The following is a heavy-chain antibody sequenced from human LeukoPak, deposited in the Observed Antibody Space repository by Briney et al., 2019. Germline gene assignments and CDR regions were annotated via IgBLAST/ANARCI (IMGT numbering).Heavy chain of an antibody. J-gene: IGHJ4*02. CDR1: GTSMSNSH. CDR3: TRGQWLDVWDF. Sequence: SETLSLTCTVSGTSMSNSHWSWIRQPAGKGLEWIGHIQDRGSTIYNPSLGSRVTMSIDTPKNQFSLKLNSVTAADTAVYYCTRGQWLDVWDFWGQGTLVTVSA. D-gene: IGHD6-19*01. V-gene: IGHV4-4*07. CDR2: IQDRGST.